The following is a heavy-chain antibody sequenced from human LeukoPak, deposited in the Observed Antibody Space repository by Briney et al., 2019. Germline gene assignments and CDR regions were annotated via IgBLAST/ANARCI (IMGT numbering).Heavy chain of an antibody. V-gene: IGHV3-21*01. Sequence: GGSLRLSCAASGFTFSSYSMNWVRQAPGKGLEWVSSISSSSSYIYYADSVKGRFTISRDNAKNSLYLQMNSLRAEDTAVYYCARPENYYDSSGYGYWGQGTLVTVSS. J-gene: IGHJ4*02. CDR3: ARPENYYDSSGYGY. D-gene: IGHD3-22*01. CDR1: GFTFSSYS. CDR2: ISSSSSYI.